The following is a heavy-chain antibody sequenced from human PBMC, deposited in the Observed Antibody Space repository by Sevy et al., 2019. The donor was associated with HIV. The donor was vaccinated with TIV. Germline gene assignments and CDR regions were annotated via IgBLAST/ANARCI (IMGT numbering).Heavy chain of an antibody. J-gene: IGHJ4*02. CDR2: IWYDGSNK. D-gene: IGHD3-22*01. V-gene: IGHV3-33*01. CDR1: GFTFSSYG. Sequence: GGSLRLSCAASGFTFSSYGMHWVRQAPGKGLEWVAVIWYDGSNKYYADSVKGRFTISRDNSKNTLYLQMNSLRAEDTAVYYCARGRYYYDSSGYYFDYWGQVTLVTVSS. CDR3: ARGRYYYDSSGYYFDY.